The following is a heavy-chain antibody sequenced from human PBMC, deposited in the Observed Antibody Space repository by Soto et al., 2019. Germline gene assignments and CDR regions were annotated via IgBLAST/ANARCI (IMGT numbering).Heavy chain of an antibody. J-gene: IGHJ3*02. V-gene: IGHV4-39*01. CDR2: IYYSGNT. CDR3: ARRYSSGWSTPPEDFEI. D-gene: IGHD6-13*01. CDR1: GGSVSSNSYH. Sequence: QLHLQESGPGLVKPSETLSLTCTVTGGSVSSNSYHWGWIRQPPGKGLEWIGNIYYSGNTYYNPSLRSRVTISVDTSKNQFSLRLSSVAAADTAVYYCARRYSSGWSTPPEDFEIWGQGTVVTVSS.